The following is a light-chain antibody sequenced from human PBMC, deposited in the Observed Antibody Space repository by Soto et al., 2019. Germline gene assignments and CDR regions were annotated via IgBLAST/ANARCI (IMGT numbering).Light chain of an antibody. V-gene: IGKV3-15*01. CDR1: QSVSSN. Sequence: EIVMTQSPATLSVSPGERATLSCRASQSVSSNLAWYQQKPGQVPRILIYGASTRSTGITARFSGIWTRTEVSLTINSLQSEDFAVYDCQQDNNWPPTWTFGQGTKVVIK. CDR3: QQDNNWPPTWT. CDR2: GAS. J-gene: IGKJ1*01.